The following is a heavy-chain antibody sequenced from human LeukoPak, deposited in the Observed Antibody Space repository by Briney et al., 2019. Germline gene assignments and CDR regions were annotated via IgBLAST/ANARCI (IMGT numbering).Heavy chain of an antibody. CDR1: GYTLTSYF. V-gene: IGHV1-46*01. J-gene: IGHJ3*02. CDR3: ARAVYSGYDTDAFDI. Sequence: ASVKVSCKASGYTLTSYFIHWVRQAPGQGLEWMGIINPSGGSTSYAQKFQGRVTMTRDTSTSTVYMELSSLRSEDTAVYYCARAVYSGYDTDAFDIWGQGTMVTVSS. D-gene: IGHD5-12*01. CDR2: INPSGGST.